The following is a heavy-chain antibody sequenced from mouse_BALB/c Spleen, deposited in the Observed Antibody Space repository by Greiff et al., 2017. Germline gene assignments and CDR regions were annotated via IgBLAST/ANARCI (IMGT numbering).Heavy chain of an antibody. J-gene: IGHJ2*01. D-gene: IGHD3-1*01. CDR3: ARGGLGDPYFDY. Sequence: EVQLVESGPGLVKPSQSLSLTCSVTGYSITSGYYWNWIRQFPGNKLEWMGYISYDGSNNYNPSLKNRISITRDTSKNQFFLKLNSVTTEDTATYYCARGGLGDPYFDYWGQGTTLTVSS. CDR2: ISYDGSN. V-gene: IGHV3-6*02. CDR1: GYSITSGYY.